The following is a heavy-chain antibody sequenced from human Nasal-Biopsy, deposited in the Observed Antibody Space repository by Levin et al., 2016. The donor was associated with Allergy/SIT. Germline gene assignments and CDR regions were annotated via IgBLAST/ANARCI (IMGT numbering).Heavy chain of an antibody. Sequence: GGSLRLSCAASGFTFNNYAMHWVRQAPGKGLEWVSAISGSGGSTYYADSVKGRFTISRDNSENTLYLQINSLRAEDTAVYYCARTFNFDVDGGAWYFDFWGRGTLVSVSS. J-gene: IGHJ4*02. CDR1: GFTFNNYA. CDR2: ISGSGGST. D-gene: IGHD1-1*01. V-gene: IGHV3-23*01. CDR3: ARTFNFDVDGGAWYFDF.